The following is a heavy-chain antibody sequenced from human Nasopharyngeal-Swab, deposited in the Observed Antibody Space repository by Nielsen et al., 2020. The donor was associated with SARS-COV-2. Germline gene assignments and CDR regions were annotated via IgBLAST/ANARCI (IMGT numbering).Heavy chain of an antibody. D-gene: IGHD3-10*01. J-gene: IGHJ4*02. CDR1: GFTFDDYA. CDR3: ARDLSFGEIFDY. CDR2: ISWNSGSI. V-gene: IGHV3-9*01. Sequence: GGSLRLSCAASGFTFDDYAMHWVRQAPGKGLEWVSGISWNSGSIGYADSVKGRFTISRDNAKNSLYLQMNSLRAEDTAVYYCARDLSFGEIFDYWGQGTLVTVSS.